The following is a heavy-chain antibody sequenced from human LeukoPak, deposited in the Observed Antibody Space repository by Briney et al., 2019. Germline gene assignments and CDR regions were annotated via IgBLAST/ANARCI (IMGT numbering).Heavy chain of an antibody. CDR3: ARLLVDWHFDL. CDR1: GYSFTTYW. Sequence: GESLKISCKGSGYSFTTYWIGWVRQMPGKGLEWMGIIYPGDSDTRYSPSFQGQVTISADKSISTAYLQWSGLKASDTAMYYCARLLVDWHFDLWGRGTLVTVSS. J-gene: IGHJ2*01. V-gene: IGHV5-51*01. CDR2: IYPGDSDT.